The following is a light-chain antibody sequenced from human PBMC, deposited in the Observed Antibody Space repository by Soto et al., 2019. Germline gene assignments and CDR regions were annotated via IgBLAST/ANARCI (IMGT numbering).Light chain of an antibody. J-gene: IGKJ4*01. Sequence: DIQMTQSPSSLSASVGDGATITCRASQSISNYLNWYQQQPGRAPKLLIYGASTLQSGVPSRFSGSGSGTEFTLTISSLQPGDFATYYCQQSYSSPLTFGGGTKVDIK. CDR1: QSISNY. V-gene: IGKV1-39*01. CDR2: GAS. CDR3: QQSYSSPLT.